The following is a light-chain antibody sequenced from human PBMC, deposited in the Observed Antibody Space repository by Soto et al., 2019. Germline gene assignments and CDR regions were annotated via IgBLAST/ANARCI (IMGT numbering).Light chain of an antibody. CDR2: AAS. V-gene: IGKV1-39*01. J-gene: IGKJ1*01. CDR1: QSISSY. CDR3: HQSYSTPTWT. Sequence: DITTTQSPSSLSASVGDRVTITCRVSQSISSYLNWYQQKPGKAPKLLIYAASSLQSGVPSRFSGSGSGTDFTLTISSLQPEDFAPYYFHQSYSTPTWTFGQGTKVDIK.